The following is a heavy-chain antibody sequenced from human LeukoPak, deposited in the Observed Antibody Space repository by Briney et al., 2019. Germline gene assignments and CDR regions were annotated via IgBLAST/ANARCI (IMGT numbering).Heavy chain of an antibody. D-gene: IGHD1-26*01. CDR3: ARVAGSIDY. J-gene: IGHJ4*02. Sequence: ASVKVSCKASGYTLTTYDINWVRQATGQGLEWMGWTNPKSGYTGYAQKFQGRVTMSRDTSTSTAYMELSSLRSEDTAVYYCARVAGSIDYWGQGTPVTVSS. CDR1: GYTLTTYD. V-gene: IGHV1-8*01. CDR2: TNPKSGYT.